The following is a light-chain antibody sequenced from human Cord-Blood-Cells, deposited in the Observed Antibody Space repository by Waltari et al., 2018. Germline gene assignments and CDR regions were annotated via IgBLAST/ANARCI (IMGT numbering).Light chain of an antibody. CDR3: QQENNWPPYT. J-gene: IGKJ2*01. CDR2: GAS. V-gene: IGKV3-15*01. Sequence: EIVMTQSPATLSVSPGERATLSCRASQSVSSNLAWYQQKPGQAPRLLIYGASTRATGIPARFSGSGSGTEFTLTISSLQSEDFAGYYCQQENNWPPYTFGQGTKLEIK. CDR1: QSVSSN.